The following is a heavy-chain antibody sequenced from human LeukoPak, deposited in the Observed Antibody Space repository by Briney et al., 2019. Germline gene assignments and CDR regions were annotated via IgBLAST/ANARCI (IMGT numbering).Heavy chain of an antibody. CDR3: ARDPGTVADPYFDY. CDR1: GFTFSSYN. V-gene: IGHV3-21*01. Sequence: TGGSLRLSCAASGFTFSSYNMNWVRQPPGKGLEWVSSISSSSGHIHYADSVKGRFTISRDNANNSLYLQMNSLRDDDTAVYYCARDPGTVADPYFDYWGQGRLVPVSS. D-gene: IGHD6-19*01. CDR2: ISSSSGHI. J-gene: IGHJ4*02.